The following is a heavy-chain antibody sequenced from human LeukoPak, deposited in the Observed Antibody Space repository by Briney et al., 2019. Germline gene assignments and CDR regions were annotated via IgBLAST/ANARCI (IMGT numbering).Heavy chain of an antibody. D-gene: IGHD3-3*01. CDR1: GFTFSDYY. Sequence: GGSLRLSCAASGFTFSDYYMSWVRQAPGKGLEWVGRIKSKTDGGTTDYAAPVKGRFTISRDDSKNTLYLQMNSLKTEDTAVYYCTTGGRFLRFLEWPSFDYWGQGTLVTVSS. CDR3: TTGGRFLRFLEWPSFDY. J-gene: IGHJ4*02. CDR2: IKSKTDGGTT. V-gene: IGHV3-15*01.